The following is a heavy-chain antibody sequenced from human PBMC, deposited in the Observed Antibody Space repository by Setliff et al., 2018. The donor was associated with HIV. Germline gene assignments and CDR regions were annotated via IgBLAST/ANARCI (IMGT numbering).Heavy chain of an antibody. J-gene: IGHJ4*02. V-gene: IGHV1-2*02. Sequence: ASVKVSCKASGYTFSDYEIHWLRQAPGQGPEWLGWINTEHGGAYYAQQFQGRVSVTRDTSINTVYMELSSLKSDDTAIYYCATTEGGYTFNSDSSGSRYFDHWGQGTLVTVSS. CDR3: ATTEGGYTFNSDSSGSRYFDH. D-gene: IGHD3-22*01. CDR2: INTEHGGA. CDR1: GYTFSDYE.